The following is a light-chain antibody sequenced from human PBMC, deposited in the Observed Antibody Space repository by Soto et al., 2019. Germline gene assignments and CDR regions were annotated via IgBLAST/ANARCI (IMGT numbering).Light chain of an antibody. CDR2: DAS. CDR1: QSVSSY. Sequence: EIVLTQSPATQSLSPGERATLSGRDSQSVSSYLAWYQQKPGQAPRLLIYDASNRATGIPARFSGSGSGTDFTLTISSLEPEDFAVYYCQQRSNWPPTFGGGTKVEIK. J-gene: IGKJ4*01. CDR3: QQRSNWPPT. V-gene: IGKV3-11*01.